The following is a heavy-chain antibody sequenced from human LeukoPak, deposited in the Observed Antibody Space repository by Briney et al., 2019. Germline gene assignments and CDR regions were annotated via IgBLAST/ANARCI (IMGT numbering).Heavy chain of an antibody. D-gene: IGHD3-10*01. CDR3: ARTRFTMVRGVVISYYFDY. CDR2: IYYSGST. J-gene: IGHJ4*02. Sequence: SETLSLTCAVYGGSFSGYYWAWIRQPPEKGLEWIGNIYYSGSTYYNPSLKSRVTISVDTSKNQFSLKLSSVTAADTAVYYCARTRFTMVRGVVISYYFDYWGQGTLVTVSS. V-gene: IGHV4-34*01. CDR1: GGSFSGYY.